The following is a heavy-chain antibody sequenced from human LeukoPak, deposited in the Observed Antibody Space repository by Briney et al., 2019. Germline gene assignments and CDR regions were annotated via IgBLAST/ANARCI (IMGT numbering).Heavy chain of an antibody. CDR1: GFTFSSYS. J-gene: IGHJ5*02. CDR2: ISSSGSTI. D-gene: IGHD3-10*01. CDR3: ARTITMVRGARGWFDP. V-gene: IGHV3-48*04. Sequence: GGSLRLSCAASGFTFSSYSMNWVRQAPGKGLEWVSYISSSGSTIYYADSVKGRFTISRDNAKNSLYLQMNSLRAEDTAVYYCARTITMVRGARGWFDPWGQGTLVTVSS.